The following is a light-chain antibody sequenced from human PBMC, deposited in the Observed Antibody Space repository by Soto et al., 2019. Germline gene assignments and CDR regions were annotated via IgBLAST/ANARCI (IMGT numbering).Light chain of an antibody. J-gene: IGLJ1*01. CDR3: SSYTSSSTLYV. V-gene: IGLV2-14*01. CDR2: EVS. Sequence: QSALTQPASVSGSPGQSITISCTGTSSDVGGYNFVSWYQHHPGKAPQLMIFEVSNRPSGISYRFSGSKSGNTASLTISGLQAKDEADYYCSSYTSSSTLYVFGTGTKVT. CDR1: SSDVGGYNF.